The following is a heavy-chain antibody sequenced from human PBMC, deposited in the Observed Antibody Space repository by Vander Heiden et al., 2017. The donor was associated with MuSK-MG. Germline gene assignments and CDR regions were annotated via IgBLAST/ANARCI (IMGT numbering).Heavy chain of an antibody. CDR3: ARAPPWCYYGSGSYYNVEPCYMDV. CDR1: SSYA. D-gene: IGHD3-10*01. J-gene: IGHJ6*03. CDR2: ISYDGSNK. V-gene: IGHV3-30*04. Sequence: SSYAMHWVRQAPGKGLEWVAVISYDGSNKYYADSVKGRFTISRDNSKNTLYLQMNSLRAEDTAVYYCARAPPWCYYGSGSYYNVEPCYMDVWGKGTTVTVSS.